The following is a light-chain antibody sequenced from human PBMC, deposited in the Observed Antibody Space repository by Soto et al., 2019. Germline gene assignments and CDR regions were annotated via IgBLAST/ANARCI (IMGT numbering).Light chain of an antibody. CDR1: SSNIGSNY. Sequence: QAVVTQPPSASGTPGQRVTISCSGSSSNIGSNYVYWYQQLPGTAPKLLIYRNNQRPSGVPDRFSGSKSGTSASLAISGLRSEDEADYYCAAWDYSLSGPVFGGGTKLTVL. J-gene: IGLJ2*01. CDR3: AAWDYSLSGPV. V-gene: IGLV1-47*01. CDR2: RNN.